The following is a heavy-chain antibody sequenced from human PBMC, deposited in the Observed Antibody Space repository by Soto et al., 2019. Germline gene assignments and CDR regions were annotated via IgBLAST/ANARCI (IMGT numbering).Heavy chain of an antibody. Sequence: EVQVLESGGGLVQPGGSLRLSCAASGFTFSSYAMSWVRQAPGKGLEWVSAISGSGGSTYYADSVKGRFTISRDNSKNTLYLQMNSMRAEDTAVYYCAKVPTVGKYWYFDLWGRGTLVTVSS. CDR1: GFTFSSYA. D-gene: IGHD4-17*01. CDR2: ISGSGGST. J-gene: IGHJ2*01. V-gene: IGHV3-23*01. CDR3: AKVPTVGKYWYFDL.